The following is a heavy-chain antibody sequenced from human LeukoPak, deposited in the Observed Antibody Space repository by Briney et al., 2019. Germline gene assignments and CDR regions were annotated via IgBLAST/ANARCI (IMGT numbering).Heavy chain of an antibody. J-gene: IGHJ3*01. CDR3: ARVGSGRGVGAFDF. CDR2: NYFCGTT. CDR1: GGSISGYD. Sequence: SETLSLTCTVSGGSISGYDWNWIRQPPGKGLEWIGYNYFCGTTNYNPFLKSRVTISLDTSKNQCSLRLNFVTAADTAMYYCARVGSGRGVGAFDFWGQGTMVSVSS. V-gene: IGHV4-59*01. D-gene: IGHD3-10*01.